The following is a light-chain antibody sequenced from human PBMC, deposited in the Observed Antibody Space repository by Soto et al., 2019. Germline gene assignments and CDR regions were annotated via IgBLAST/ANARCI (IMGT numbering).Light chain of an antibody. CDR3: SSHAGRGTVV. CDR1: SSDVGKYNL. Sequence: QSALTQPASVSGSPGQSITISCTGTSSDVGKYNLVSWYQQHPGKAPKLMIYEATKRPSGVSNRFSGSKSGNTASLTISGLQAEYEADYYCSSHAGRGTVVFGGGTKLTV. CDR2: EAT. V-gene: IGLV2-23*01. J-gene: IGLJ2*01.